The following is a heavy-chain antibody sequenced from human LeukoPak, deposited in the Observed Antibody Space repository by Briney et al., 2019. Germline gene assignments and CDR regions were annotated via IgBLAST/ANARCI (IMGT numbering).Heavy chain of an antibody. D-gene: IGHD3-10*01. J-gene: IGHJ4*02. CDR2: INPNSGGT. Sequence: ASVKVSCKASGYTFTGYYMHWVRQAPGQGLEWMGWINPNSGGTNYAQKFQGRVTMTRDTSISTAYMELSRLRSEDTAVYYCAREEYYYGSGGDYWGQGTLVTVSS. CDR3: AREEYYYGSGGDY. CDR1: GYTFTGYY. V-gene: IGHV1-2*02.